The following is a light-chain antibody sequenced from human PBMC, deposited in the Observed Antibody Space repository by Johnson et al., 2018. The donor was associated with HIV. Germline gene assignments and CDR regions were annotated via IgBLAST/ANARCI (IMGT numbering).Light chain of an antibody. CDR1: GSNIGDNY. CDR3: GTWDSSLSAFDV. J-gene: IGLJ1*01. Sequence: QSVLTQPPSVSAAPGQKVTISCSGIGSNIGDNYVSWYQQLPGTAPKLLIYDNNKRPSGIPDRFSGSKSGTSATLGITGLQTGDEADYYCGTWDSSLSAFDVFGTGTKVTVL. CDR2: DNN. V-gene: IGLV1-51*01.